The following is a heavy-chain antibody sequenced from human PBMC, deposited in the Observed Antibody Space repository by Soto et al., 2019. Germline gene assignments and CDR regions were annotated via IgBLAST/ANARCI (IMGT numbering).Heavy chain of an antibody. V-gene: IGHV1-69*06. CDR3: ASTIFGVVLHYYYGMDV. J-gene: IGHJ6*02. Sequence: QVQLVQSGAGVKKPGSSVKVSCKASGGTFSSYAISWVRQAPGQGLEWMGGIIPIFGTANYAQKFQGRVTITADKSTSTAYMELSSLRSEDTAVYYCASTIFGVVLHYYYGMDVWGQGTTVTVSS. CDR1: GGTFSSYA. D-gene: IGHD3-3*01. CDR2: IIPIFGTA.